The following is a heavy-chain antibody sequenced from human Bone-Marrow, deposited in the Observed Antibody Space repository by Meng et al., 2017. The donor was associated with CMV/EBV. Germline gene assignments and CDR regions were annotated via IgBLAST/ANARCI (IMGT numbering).Heavy chain of an antibody. D-gene: IGHD6-13*01. V-gene: IGHV5-10-1*01. CDR1: GYSFNSYW. Sequence: SCKGSGYSFNSYWISWVRQMPGKGLEWMGRIDPSDSYTNYSPSFQGHVTISADKSISTAYLQWSSLKASDTAMYYCARHSGSSWPLDYWGQGTLVTVSS. CDR2: IDPSDSYT. CDR3: ARHSGSSWPLDY. J-gene: IGHJ4*02.